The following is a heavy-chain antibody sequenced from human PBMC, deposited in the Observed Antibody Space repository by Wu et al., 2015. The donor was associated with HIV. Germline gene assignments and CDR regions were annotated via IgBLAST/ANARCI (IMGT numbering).Heavy chain of an antibody. CDR1: GGTFSTYA. J-gene: IGHJ6*03. D-gene: IGHD6-19*01. CDR2: IIPMFGTT. CDR3: ARAVSGWTHYYYYYMDV. V-gene: IGHV1-69*12. Sequence: QVQLVQSGAEVKKPGSSVKVSCTVSGGTFSTYAITWVRQAPGHGLEWMGGIIPMFGTTNYAQKFQGRLTISADDSTRTAYMELSSLRSEDTAVYYCARAVSGWTHYYYYYMDVVGTKGPRSPSP.